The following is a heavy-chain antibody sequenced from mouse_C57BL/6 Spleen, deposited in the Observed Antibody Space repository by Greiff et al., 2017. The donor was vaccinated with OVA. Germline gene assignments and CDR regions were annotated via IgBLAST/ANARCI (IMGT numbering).Heavy chain of an antibody. D-gene: IGHD1-1*01. CDR2: IYPGAGDT. CDR3: ARIYYYGSSYFDY. V-gene: IGHV1-82*01. CDR1: GYAFSSSW. Sequence: VQLQQSGPELVKPGASVKISCKASGYAFSSSWMNWVKQRPGKGLEWIGRIYPGAGDTNYNGKFKGKATLTADKSSSTAYMQLSSLTSEDSAVYFCARIYYYGSSYFDYWGQGTTLTVSS. J-gene: IGHJ2*01.